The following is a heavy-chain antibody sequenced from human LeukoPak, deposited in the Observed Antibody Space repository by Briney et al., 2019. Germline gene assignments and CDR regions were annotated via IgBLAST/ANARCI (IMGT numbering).Heavy chain of an antibody. CDR3: ARDKPRYYGDYAYFDY. Sequence: SETLSLTCTVSGGSISSYYWSWIRQPPGKGLEWIGYIYYSGSTNYNPSLKSRVTISVDTSKNQFSLKLSSVTAADTAVYYCARDKPRYYGDYAYFDYWGQGTLVTVSS. D-gene: IGHD4-17*01. CDR2: IYYSGST. CDR1: GGSISSYY. J-gene: IGHJ4*02. V-gene: IGHV4-59*01.